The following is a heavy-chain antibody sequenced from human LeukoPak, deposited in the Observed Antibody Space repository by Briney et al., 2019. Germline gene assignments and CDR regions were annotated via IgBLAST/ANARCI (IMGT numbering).Heavy chain of an antibody. CDR2: IIPIFDTA. CDR3: ARVIGYNYGFDY. D-gene: IGHD5-18*01. V-gene: IGHV1-69*13. Sequence: SVKVSCKASGDTSSNTVGWVRQAPGQGLEWMGGIIPIFDTANSAPKFQGRVTFTADESTNTAHMELTSLRFEDTAVYYCARVIGYNYGFDYWGQGTLVTVSS. CDR1: GDTSSNTV. J-gene: IGHJ4*02.